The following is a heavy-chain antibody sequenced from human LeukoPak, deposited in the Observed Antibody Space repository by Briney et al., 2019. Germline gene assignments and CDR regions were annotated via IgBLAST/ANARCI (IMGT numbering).Heavy chain of an antibody. J-gene: IGHJ4*02. V-gene: IGHV1-2*02. Sequence: ASVKVSCKASGYSFTGYYMQWVRQAPGQGLEWMGWINPNSGGTNYAQKFQGRVTMTRDTSISTAYMELSRLRSDGTAVYYCARGWLQLTAFDYWGQGTLVTVSS. CDR3: ARGWLQLTAFDY. CDR2: INPNSGGT. D-gene: IGHD5-24*01. CDR1: GYSFTGYY.